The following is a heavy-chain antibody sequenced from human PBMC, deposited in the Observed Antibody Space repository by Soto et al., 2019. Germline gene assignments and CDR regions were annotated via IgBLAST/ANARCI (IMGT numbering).Heavy chain of an antibody. CDR3: ARVEVGAKDAFDI. D-gene: IGHD1-26*01. V-gene: IGHV4-31*02. Sequence: SETLSLTCTVSGGSISSGGYYWSWIRQHPGKGLEWIGYIYYSGSTYYNPSLKSRVTISVDTSKNQFSLKLSSVTAADTAVYYCARVEVGAKDAFDIWGQGTMVTVSS. CDR2: IYYSGST. CDR1: GGSISSGGYY. J-gene: IGHJ3*02.